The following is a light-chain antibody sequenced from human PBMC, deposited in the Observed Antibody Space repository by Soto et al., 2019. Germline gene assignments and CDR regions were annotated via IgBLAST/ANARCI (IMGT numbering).Light chain of an antibody. CDR3: SSFTTTSTNYV. CDR2: DVS. CDR1: SSDIGVYNH. Sequence: QSVLTQPASVSGSPGQSITISCTGTSSDIGVYNHVSWYQQHPGKAPKLMIYDVSNRPSGVSNRFSGSKSGNTASLTIFGLQPEDEADYYCSSFTTTSTNYVFGTGTKVTV. V-gene: IGLV2-14*01. J-gene: IGLJ1*01.